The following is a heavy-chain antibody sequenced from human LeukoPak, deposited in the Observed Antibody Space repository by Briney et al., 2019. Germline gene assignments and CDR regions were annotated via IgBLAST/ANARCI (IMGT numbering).Heavy chain of an antibody. V-gene: IGHV4-38-2*02. CDR3: ARWDCSGGSCYGRDY. J-gene: IGHJ4*02. CDR1: GYSISSGYY. D-gene: IGHD2-15*01. CDR2: IYHSGST. Sequence: SETLSLTCTVSGYSISSGYYWGWIRQPPGKGLEWIVSIYHSGSTYYNPSLKSRVTISVDTSKNQFSLRLSSVTAADTAVYYCARWDCSGGSCYGRDYWGQGTLVTVSS.